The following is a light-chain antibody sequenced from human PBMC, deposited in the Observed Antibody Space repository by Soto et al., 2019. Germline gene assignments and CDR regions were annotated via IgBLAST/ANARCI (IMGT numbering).Light chain of an antibody. J-gene: IGKJ4*01. CDR3: QQSYSTPL. Sequence: DIQMTQSPSSLSASVGDRVTITCRASQSISSYLNWYQQKPGKAPKLLIYAASSLQSGVPSRFSGSGSGTDFTLTISSLQPEDFATYYCQQSYSTPLFGGGTKVESK. V-gene: IGKV1-39*01. CDR1: QSISSY. CDR2: AAS.